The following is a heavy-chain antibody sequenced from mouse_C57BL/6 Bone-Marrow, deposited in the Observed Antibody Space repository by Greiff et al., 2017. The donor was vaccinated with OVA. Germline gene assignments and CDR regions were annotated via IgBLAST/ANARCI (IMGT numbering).Heavy chain of an antibody. CDR3: ARCLYYGNCLYCYGMDY. V-gene: IGHV1-26*01. J-gene: IGHJ4*01. Sequence: EVQLQQSGPELVKPGASVKISCKASGYTFTDYYMNWVKQRHGKSLEWIGDINPNDGGTSYNQKFTGKATLTVAKSYSRAYMELSSLTSEDSASYECARCLYYGNCLYCYGMDYWGQGTSVTVSS. CDR2: INPNDGGT. CDR1: GYTFTDYY. D-gene: IGHD2-1*01.